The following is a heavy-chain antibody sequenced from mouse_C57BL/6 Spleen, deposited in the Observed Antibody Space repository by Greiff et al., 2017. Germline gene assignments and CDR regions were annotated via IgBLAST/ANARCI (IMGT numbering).Heavy chain of an antibody. J-gene: IGHJ4*01. CDR1: GYTFTSYW. V-gene: IGHV1-52*01. D-gene: IGHD1-1*01. CDR3: ARATVVATRAMDY. CDR2: IDPSDSET. Sequence: QVQLQPGAELVRPGSSVKLSCKASGYTFTSYWMHWVKQRPIQGLEWIGNIDPSDSETHYNQKFKDKATLTVDKSSSTAYMQLSSLTSEDSAVYYCARATVVATRAMDYWGQGTSVTVSS.